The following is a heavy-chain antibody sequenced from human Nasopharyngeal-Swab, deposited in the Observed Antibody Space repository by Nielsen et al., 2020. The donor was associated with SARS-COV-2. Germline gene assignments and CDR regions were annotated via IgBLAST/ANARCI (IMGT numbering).Heavy chain of an antibody. CDR2: ISSSGSTI. CDR1: GFTFSDYY. Sequence: GESLKISCAASGFTFSDYYMSWIRQAPGKGLEWVSYISSSGSTIYYADSVKGRFTISRDNAKNSLYLQMNSLRAEDTAVYYCARDSLPWPVPAYFQHWGQGTLVTVSS. J-gene: IGHJ1*01. V-gene: IGHV3-11*04. CDR3: ARDSLPWPVPAYFQH. D-gene: IGHD6-19*01.